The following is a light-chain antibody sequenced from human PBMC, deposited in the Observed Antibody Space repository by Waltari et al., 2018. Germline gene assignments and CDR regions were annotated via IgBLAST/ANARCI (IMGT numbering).Light chain of an antibody. J-gene: IGLJ3*02. Sequence: QSVLTQPPSASGTPGQRVTTSCSGSRSNIGSNYVYWYKQLPGTAPKLLIYWNNPRPSGVPDRCSASKSGTSAALAISGLRSEDEADYYCAAWDDSLSGLVFGGGTKVTVL. V-gene: IGLV1-47*01. CDR1: RSNIGSNY. CDR3: AAWDDSLSGLV. CDR2: WNN.